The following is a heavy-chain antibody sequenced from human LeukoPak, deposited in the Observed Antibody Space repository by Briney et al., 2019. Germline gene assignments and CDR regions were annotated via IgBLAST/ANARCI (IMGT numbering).Heavy chain of an antibody. CDR1: GYTFTSYA. J-gene: IGHJ6*03. D-gene: IGHD2-2*01. CDR3: ATRGVVPAARRYYYYYYMDV. Sequence: ASVKVSCKASGYTFTSYAMNWVRQAPGQGLEWMGGIIPIFGTANYAQKFQGRVTITTDESTSTAYMELSSLRSEDTAVYYCATRGVVPAARRYYYYYYMDVWGKGTTVTVSS. CDR2: IIPIFGTA. V-gene: IGHV1-69*05.